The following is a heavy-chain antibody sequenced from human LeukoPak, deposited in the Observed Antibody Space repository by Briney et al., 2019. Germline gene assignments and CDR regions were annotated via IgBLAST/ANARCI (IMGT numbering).Heavy chain of an antibody. D-gene: IGHD6-6*01. CDR2: ISYDGSNK. CDR3: AKDDRIAARRGYFDY. Sequence: GGSLRLSCAASGFTFSSYGMHWVRQAPGKGLEWVAVISYDGSNKYYADSVKGRFTISRDNSKNTLYLQMNSLRAEDTAVYYCAKDDRIAARRGYFDYWGQGTLVTVSS. J-gene: IGHJ4*02. CDR1: GFTFSSYG. V-gene: IGHV3-30*18.